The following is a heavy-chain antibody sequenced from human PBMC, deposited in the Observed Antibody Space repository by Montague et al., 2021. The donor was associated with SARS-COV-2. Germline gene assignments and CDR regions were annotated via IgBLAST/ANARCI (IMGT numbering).Heavy chain of an antibody. J-gene: IGHJ4*02. D-gene: IGHD3-9*01. CDR2: VFYNKGT. Sequence: SETLSLTCTVSGVSVTDYYWSWIRQLPAKGLEWVGEVFYNKGTNYNPSLKSRVAISADTSKNQFSLILTSVTAADTAFYYCVRHPHYEGLNGPPDFWDQGTLVTVSS. CDR3: VRHPHYEGLNGPPDF. CDR1: GVSVTDYY. V-gene: IGHV4-59*08.